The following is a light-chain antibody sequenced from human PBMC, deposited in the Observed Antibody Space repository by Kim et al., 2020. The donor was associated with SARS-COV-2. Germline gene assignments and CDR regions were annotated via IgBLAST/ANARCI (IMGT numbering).Light chain of an antibody. CDR2: RDS. CDR3: QAWDSGAMI. J-gene: IGLJ2*01. Sequence: SVSPGQKASIPCYGEDLDDKYVAWYQQRPGQSPVLVIYRDSERPSGIPERFSGSNSGNTATLTISGTQAIDEAAYYCQAWDSGAMIFGGGTKVTVL. V-gene: IGLV3-1*01. CDR1: DLDDKY.